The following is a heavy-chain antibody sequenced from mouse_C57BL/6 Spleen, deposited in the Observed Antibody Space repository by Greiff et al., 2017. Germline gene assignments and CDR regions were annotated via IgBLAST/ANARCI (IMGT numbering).Heavy chain of an antibody. D-gene: IGHD2-3*01. CDR1: GYTFTSYW. CDR2: IYPGSGST. J-gene: IGHJ4*01. CDR3: ARNYDGYYVSYAMDY. V-gene: IGHV1-55*01. Sequence: QVQLKQPGAELVKPGASVKMSCKASGYTFTSYWITWVKQRPGQGLEWIGDIYPGSGSTNYNEKFKSKATLTVDKSSSTAYMQLSSLTSEDSAVYYGARNYDGYYVSYAMDYWGQGTSVTVSS.